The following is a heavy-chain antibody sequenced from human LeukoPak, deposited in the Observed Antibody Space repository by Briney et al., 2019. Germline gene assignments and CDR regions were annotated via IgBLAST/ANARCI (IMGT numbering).Heavy chain of an antibody. CDR2: IYYSGST. J-gene: IGHJ5*02. V-gene: IGHV4-39*01. Sequence: KPSETLSLTCTVSGGSISSSSYYWDWLRQPPGKGLEWIGSIYYSGSTYYNPSLKSRVTISVDTSRDQFSLKLSSVTAADTAVYYCARTYYYDSSPYPNWFDPWGQGTLVTVSS. D-gene: IGHD3-22*01. CDR1: GGSISSSSYY. CDR3: ARTYYYDSSPYPNWFDP.